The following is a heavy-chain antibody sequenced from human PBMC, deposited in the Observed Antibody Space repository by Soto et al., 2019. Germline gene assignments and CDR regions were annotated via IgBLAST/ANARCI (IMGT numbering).Heavy chain of an antibody. V-gene: IGHV3-74*01. CDR2: INSDGSST. Sequence: GGSLRLSCAASGFTFSSYWMHWVRQAPGKGLVWVSRINSDGSSTSYADSVKGRFTISRDNAKNTLYLQMNSLKTEDTAVYYCTTAKIWNYYDTSGYYLRFDFWGQGTLVTVSS. D-gene: IGHD3-22*01. CDR1: GFTFSSYW. CDR3: TTAKIWNYYDTSGYYLRFDF. J-gene: IGHJ4*02.